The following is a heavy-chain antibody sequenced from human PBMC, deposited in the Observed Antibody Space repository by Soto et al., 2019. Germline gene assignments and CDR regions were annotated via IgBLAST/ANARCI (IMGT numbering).Heavy chain of an antibody. V-gene: IGHV1-69*13. Sequence: SVNGSFKASGVSFSSDAISLVRQAPGQGLEWMGGIIPIFGTANYAQKFQGRVTITADESTSTAYMELSSLRSEDTAVYYCARDLADGVLRYYFDYWGQGTLVTVSS. CDR2: IIPIFGTA. D-gene: IGHD3-10*01. CDR1: GVSFSSDA. CDR3: ARDLADGVLRYYFDY. J-gene: IGHJ4*02.